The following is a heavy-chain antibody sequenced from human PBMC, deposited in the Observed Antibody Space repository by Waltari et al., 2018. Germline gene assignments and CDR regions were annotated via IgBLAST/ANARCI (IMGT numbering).Heavy chain of an antibody. D-gene: IGHD6-19*01. Sequence: QVQLQESGPGLVKPSETLSLTCTVSGGSLSSHYWSWIRQPPGQGLEWIGYIYYSGSTNYHPSLKTRVTISVDTSKNQSSLKLSSVTAADTAGYYCARVKGRYSSGWYPTINWFDPWGQGTPVTVSS. CDR1: GGSLSSHY. CDR3: ARVKGRYSSGWYPTINWFDP. J-gene: IGHJ5*02. V-gene: IGHV4-59*11. CDR2: IYYSGST.